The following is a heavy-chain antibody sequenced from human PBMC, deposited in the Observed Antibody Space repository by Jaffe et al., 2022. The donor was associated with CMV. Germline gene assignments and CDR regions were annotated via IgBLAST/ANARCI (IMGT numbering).Heavy chain of an antibody. CDR2: ISSSSSYI. Sequence: EVQLVESGGGLVKPGGSLRLSCAASGFTFSSYSMNWVRQAPGKGLEWVSSISSSSSYIYYADSVKGRFTISRDNAKNSLYLQMNSLRAEDTAVYYCAREVAGHCSSTSCPSFGYYYYMDVWGKGTTVTVSS. J-gene: IGHJ6*03. CDR1: GFTFSSYS. V-gene: IGHV3-21*01. CDR3: AREVAGHCSSTSCPSFGYYYYMDV. D-gene: IGHD2-2*01.